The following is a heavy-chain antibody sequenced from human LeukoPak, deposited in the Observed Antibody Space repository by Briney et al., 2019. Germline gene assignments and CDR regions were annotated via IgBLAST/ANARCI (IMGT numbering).Heavy chain of an antibody. CDR2: ISSSSSTI. CDR1: GFTFSSYS. Sequence: GGSLRLSCAASGFTFSSYSMNWVRQAPGKGLEWVSYISSSSSTIYYADSVKGRFTISRDNAKNSLYLQMNSLRAEDTAVYYCARDLSPLMYYYDSSGYPWGQGTLVTVSS. J-gene: IGHJ5*02. D-gene: IGHD3-22*01. CDR3: ARDLSPLMYYYDSSGYP. V-gene: IGHV3-48*01.